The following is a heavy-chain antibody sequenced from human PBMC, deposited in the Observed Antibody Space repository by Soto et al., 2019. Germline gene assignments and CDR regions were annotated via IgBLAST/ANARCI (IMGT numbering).Heavy chain of an antibody. CDR1: GGSFSPYC. Sequence: QVQLQQWGAVLLKSSETLSLTCAVSGGSFSPYCWTWIRQSPGKGLEWIGEISPSGVTQYGPSLKSRVTISVDTSKNQFSLNLNSVTAADTAVYYCARVQVRRGNGSGDLNGFDIWGQGTMVTVSS. J-gene: IGHJ3*02. CDR3: ARVQVRRGNGSGDLNGFDI. CDR2: ISPSGVT. V-gene: IGHV4-34*01. D-gene: IGHD1-26*01.